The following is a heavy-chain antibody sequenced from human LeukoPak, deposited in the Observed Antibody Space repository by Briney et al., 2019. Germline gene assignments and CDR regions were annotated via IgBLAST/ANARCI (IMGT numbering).Heavy chain of an antibody. Sequence: PSETLSLTCTVSGGSISRYYWSWIRQPAGKGLEWIGRIYTSGSTNYNPSLKSRVTMSVDTSKNQFSLKLSSVTAADTAVYYCARDRALGYCSSTSCYVWWFDPWGQGTLVTVSS. CDR3: ARDRALGYCSSTSCYVWWFDP. CDR2: IYTSGST. CDR1: GGSISRYY. V-gene: IGHV4-4*07. D-gene: IGHD2-2*01. J-gene: IGHJ5*02.